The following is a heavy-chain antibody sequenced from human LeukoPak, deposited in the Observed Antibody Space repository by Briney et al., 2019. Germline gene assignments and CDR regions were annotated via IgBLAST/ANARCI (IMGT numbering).Heavy chain of an antibody. D-gene: IGHD3-3*02. CDR3: ARDSTGYWYFDL. J-gene: IGHJ2*01. CDR1: GFTVSSNH. Sequence: GGSLRLSCADSGFTVSSNHMSWVRQAPGKGLEWVSVFYIGGDTHYADSVKGRLTISRDNSKNTLYLQMNSLRAEATPVYYCARDSTGYWYFDLWGRGTLVSVSS. CDR2: FYIGGDT. V-gene: IGHV3-53*01.